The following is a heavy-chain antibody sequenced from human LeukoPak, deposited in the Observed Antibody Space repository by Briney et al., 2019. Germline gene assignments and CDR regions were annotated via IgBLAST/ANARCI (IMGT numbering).Heavy chain of an antibody. D-gene: IGHD6-13*01. Sequence: SETLSLTCTVAGGSISSYYWNWIRQPPGKGLEWIGYISYSGSTKYNPSLKSRVTISVDTSKNQFSLRLSSVTAVDTAVYYCARDLIAAAGIWDYWGQGTLVTVSS. CDR1: GGSISSYY. J-gene: IGHJ4*02. V-gene: IGHV4-59*01. CDR2: ISYSGST. CDR3: ARDLIAAAGIWDY.